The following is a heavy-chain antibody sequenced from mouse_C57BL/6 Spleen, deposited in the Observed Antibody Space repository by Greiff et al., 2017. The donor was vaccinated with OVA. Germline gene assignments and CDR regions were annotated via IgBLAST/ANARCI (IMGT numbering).Heavy chain of an antibody. CDR3: ARGELPADGFAY. D-gene: IGHD1-1*01. CDR2: IYPGSGST. Sequence: VQLQQPGAELVKPGASVKMSCKASGYTFTSYWITWVKQRPGQGLEWIGDIYPGSGSTNYNEKFKSKATLTVDTSSSTAYMQLSSLTSEDPAVYYCARGELPADGFAYWGQGTLVTVSA. J-gene: IGHJ3*01. CDR1: GYTFTSYW. V-gene: IGHV1-55*01.